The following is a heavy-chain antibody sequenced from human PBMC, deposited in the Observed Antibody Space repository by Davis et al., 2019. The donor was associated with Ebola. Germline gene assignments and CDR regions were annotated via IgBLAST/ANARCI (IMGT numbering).Heavy chain of an antibody. D-gene: IGHD3-3*01. CDR3: ARRLRFLEWLPTQWFDP. CDR1: GGSISSGGYY. V-gene: IGHV4-31*03. J-gene: IGHJ5*02. CDR2: IYYSGST. Sequence: MPSETLSLTCTVSGGSISSGGYYWSWIRQHPGKGLEWIGYIYYSGSTYYNPSLKSRVTISVDTSKNQFSLKLSSVTAADTAVYYCARRLRFLEWLPTQWFDPWGQGTLVTVSS.